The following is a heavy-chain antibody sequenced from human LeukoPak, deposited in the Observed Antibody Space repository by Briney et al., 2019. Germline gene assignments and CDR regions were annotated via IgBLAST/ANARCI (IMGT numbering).Heavy chain of an antibody. CDR2: INPSSGGT. J-gene: IGHJ4*02. CDR3: ASPSNYGSGSQINY. D-gene: IGHD3-10*01. Sequence: ASVKVSCKASGYTFTAYYRHWVRQAPGQGLEWMGWINPSSGGTNYAQKFQGRVIMTRDTSISTAYMELSRLTSDDTAVYYCASPSNYGSGSQINYWGQGTLVTVSS. CDR1: GYTFTAYY. V-gene: IGHV1-2*02.